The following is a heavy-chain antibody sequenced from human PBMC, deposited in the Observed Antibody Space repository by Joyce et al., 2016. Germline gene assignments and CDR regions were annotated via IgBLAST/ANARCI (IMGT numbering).Heavy chain of an antibody. J-gene: IGHJ3*01. V-gene: IGHV3-9*03. Sequence: EVQLVESGGGLVQPGRSLRLSCAASGFTFDDYAMQCVRQAPGRGLEWVSGISWNSGSIGYADSVKGRFTISRDNAKNSLYLQMNSLRTEDMALYYCTRRSATGRTRGAFDVWGQGTMVTVSS. CDR2: ISWNSGSI. D-gene: IGHD1-1*01. CDR3: TRRSATGRTRGAFDV. CDR1: GFTFDDYA.